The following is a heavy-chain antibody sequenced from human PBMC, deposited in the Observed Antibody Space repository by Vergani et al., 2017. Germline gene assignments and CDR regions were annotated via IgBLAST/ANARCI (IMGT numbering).Heavy chain of an antibody. J-gene: IGHJ6*03. CDR3: ARSPPYGSSTSCPSGYYYYDMDV. Sequence: EVQLVESGGGLVQPGGSLRLSCAASGFPFSSYWMSWVRQAPGKGLEWVANIKQDGSEQYYVDSVKGRFTISRDNAKNSLYLQMNSLRAEDTAVYYCARSPPYGSSTSCPSGYYYYDMDVWGKGTTVTVSS. D-gene: IGHD2-2*01. V-gene: IGHV3-7*01. CDR2: IKQDGSEQ. CDR1: GFPFSSYW.